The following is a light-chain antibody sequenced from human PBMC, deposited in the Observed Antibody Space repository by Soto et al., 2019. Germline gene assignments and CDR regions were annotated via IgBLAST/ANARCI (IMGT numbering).Light chain of an antibody. J-gene: IGLJ1*01. CDR1: NSDVGGYNY. CDR2: VVS. V-gene: IGLV2-14*01. Sequence: QSVLTQPASVSGSPGQSITISCTGTNSDVGGYNYVSWYQQHPGKAPELMIYVVSHRPSGVSNRFSGSKSGNTASLTISGLQAEDEAEYYCSSYTSISTLYVFGTGTKVTVL. CDR3: SSYTSISTLYV.